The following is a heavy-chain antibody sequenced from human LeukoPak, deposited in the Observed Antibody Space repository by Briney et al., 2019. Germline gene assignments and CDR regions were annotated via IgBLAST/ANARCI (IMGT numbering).Heavy chain of an antibody. CDR3: AKDMGRIMITFGGPDY. Sequence: GGSLRLSCAASGFILNNHAMTWVRQAPGKGLQWISVISGSGRTIEYEDSVKGRFTISRDNSKNTVSLQMNNLRVEDTAIYYCAKDMGRIMITFGGPDYWGQGTLVTVSS. CDR1: GFILNNHA. CDR2: ISGSGRTI. V-gene: IGHV3-23*01. J-gene: IGHJ4*02. D-gene: IGHD3-16*01.